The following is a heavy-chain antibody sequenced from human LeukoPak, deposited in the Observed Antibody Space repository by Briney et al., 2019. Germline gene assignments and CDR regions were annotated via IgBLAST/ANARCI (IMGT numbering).Heavy chain of an antibody. Sequence: SETLSLTCAVYGGSFRGYYWSWIRQPPGKGLEWIGEINHSGSTNYNPSLKSRVTISVDTSKNQFSLKLSSVTAADTAVYYCARGRLGFWSGYYCNWFDPWGQGTLVTVSS. CDR2: INHSGST. J-gene: IGHJ5*02. CDR3: ARGRLGFWSGYYCNWFDP. V-gene: IGHV4-34*01. CDR1: GGSFRGYY. D-gene: IGHD3-3*01.